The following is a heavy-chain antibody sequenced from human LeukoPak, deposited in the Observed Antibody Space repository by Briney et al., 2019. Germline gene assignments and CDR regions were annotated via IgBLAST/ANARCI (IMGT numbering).Heavy chain of an antibody. J-gene: IGHJ6*02. CDR2: IYTSGST. D-gene: IGHD1-26*01. V-gene: IGHV4-61*02. CDR3: ARDRAGGSYVYYYYGMDV. CDR1: GGSISSGSYY. Sequence: SQTLSLTCTVSGGSISSGSYYWSWIRQPAGKGLEWIGRIYTSGSTNYNPSLKSRVTILVDTSKNQFSLKLSSVTAADTAVYYCARDRAGGSYVYYYYGMDVWGQGTTVTVSS.